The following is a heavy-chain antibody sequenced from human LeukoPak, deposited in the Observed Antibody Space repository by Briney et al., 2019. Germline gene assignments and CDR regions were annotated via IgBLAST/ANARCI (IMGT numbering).Heavy chain of an antibody. Sequence: GGSLRLSCAASGFTFDDYTMHWVRQAPGKGLEWVSYINGGGSPIFYADSVRGRFTISRDNAKNSLYLQMNSLRAEDTAVYYCVRDNPRCCGVVPANIDDYWGQGTLVTVSS. V-gene: IGHV3-48*01. D-gene: IGHD2-15*01. CDR3: VRDNPRCCGVVPANIDDY. CDR2: INGGGSPI. J-gene: IGHJ4*02. CDR1: GFTFDDYT.